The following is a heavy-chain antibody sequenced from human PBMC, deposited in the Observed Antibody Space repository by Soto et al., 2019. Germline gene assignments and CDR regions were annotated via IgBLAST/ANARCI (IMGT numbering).Heavy chain of an antibody. CDR3: ARHYFDRSGWGWFDP. J-gene: IGHJ5*02. CDR1: GGSISSGDYY. D-gene: IGHD3-22*01. Sequence: QVQLQESGPGLVKPSQTLSLTCTVSGGSISSGDYYWSWIRQHPGKGLEWIGYIYYSGNTHYNPSATSRVTISVYNSMNQSALKLSSVAAADTAVYYCARHYFDRSGWGWFDPWGQGTLVTVSS. V-gene: IGHV4-31*03. CDR2: IYYSGNT.